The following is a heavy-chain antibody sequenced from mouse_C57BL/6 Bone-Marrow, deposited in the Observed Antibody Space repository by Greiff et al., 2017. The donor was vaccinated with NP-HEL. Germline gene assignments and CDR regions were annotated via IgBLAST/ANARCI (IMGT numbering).Heavy chain of an antibody. CDR1: GYTFTDSY. J-gene: IGHJ4*01. CDR3: ARQLRLRDYYAMDY. CDR2: IYPGSGNT. D-gene: IGHD3-2*02. V-gene: IGHV1-76*01. Sequence: VQLQQSGAELVRPGASVKLSCKASGYTFTDSYINWVKQRPGQGLEWIARIYPGSGNTYYNDKFKGKATLAADKSSSTAYMQLSSLTSEDSAVYFCARQLRLRDYYAMDYWGQGTSVTVSS.